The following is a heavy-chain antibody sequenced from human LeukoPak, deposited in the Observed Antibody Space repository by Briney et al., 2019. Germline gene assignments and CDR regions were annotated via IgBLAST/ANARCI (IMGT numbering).Heavy chain of an antibody. D-gene: IGHD3-10*01. CDR1: GFTFSSYS. CDR2: ISSSSSYI. Sequence: GGSLRLSCAASGFTFSSYSMNWVRQAPGKGLEWVSSISSSSSYIYYADSVKGRFTISRDNAKNSLYLQMNSLRAEDTAVYYCARSDTSYYGSGSYYYMDVWGKGTTVTISS. J-gene: IGHJ6*03. V-gene: IGHV3-21*01. CDR3: ARSDTSYYGSGSYYYMDV.